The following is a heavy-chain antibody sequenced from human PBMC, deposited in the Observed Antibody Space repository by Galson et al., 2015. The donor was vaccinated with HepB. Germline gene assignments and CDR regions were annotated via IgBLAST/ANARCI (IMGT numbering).Heavy chain of an antibody. CDR3: ARDLSGSGGAFDF. D-gene: IGHD2-15*01. Sequence: GSGFPFSSYGMHWVRQAPGKGLEWVAAIWYDGSNRYHADSVKGRFTISRDNSKNTLYLQMSSLRAEDTALYSCARDLSGSGGAFDFWGQGTMVIVSS. J-gene: IGHJ3*01. CDR1: GFPFSSYG. V-gene: IGHV3-33*08. CDR2: IWYDGSNR.